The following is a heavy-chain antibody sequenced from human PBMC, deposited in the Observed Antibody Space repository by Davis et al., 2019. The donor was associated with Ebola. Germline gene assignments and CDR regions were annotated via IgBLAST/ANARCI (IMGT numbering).Heavy chain of an antibody. CDR2: INAGNGNT. CDR1: GYTFTSYA. CDR3: ARGPSVATAHYFDF. D-gene: IGHD2-21*02. V-gene: IGHV1-3*01. Sequence: ASVKVSCKASGYTFTSYAMHWVRQAPGQRLEWMGWINAGNGNTKYSQKFQGRVTITRDTSASTAYMELSSLRSEDTAVYYCARGPSVATAHYFDFWGQGTLVTVSS. J-gene: IGHJ4*02.